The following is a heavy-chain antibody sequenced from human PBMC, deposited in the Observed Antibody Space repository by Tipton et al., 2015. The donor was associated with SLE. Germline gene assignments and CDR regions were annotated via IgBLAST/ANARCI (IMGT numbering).Heavy chain of an antibody. Sequence: SLRLSCAASGFTFSNYWMTWVRQAPGKGLEWVANIKKDGSQKFYVDSVKGRFTISRDNAKKSLSLQMNSLRAEDTAVYYCVGGNFNYADAVDVWGRGTMVTVSS. CDR1: GFTFSNYW. D-gene: IGHD1-7*01. CDR3: VGGNFNYADAVDV. J-gene: IGHJ3*01. CDR2: IKKDGSQK. V-gene: IGHV3-7*04.